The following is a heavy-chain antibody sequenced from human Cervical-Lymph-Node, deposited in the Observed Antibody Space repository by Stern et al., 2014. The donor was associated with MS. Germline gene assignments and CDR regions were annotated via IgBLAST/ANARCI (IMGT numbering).Heavy chain of an antibody. CDR3: ARDHPPAAGTSTFVDY. CDR2: INPSGGST. V-gene: IGHV1-46*01. D-gene: IGHD6-13*01. CDR1: GYTFTSYY. Sequence: VQLEESEAEVKKPGASVKVSCKASGYTFTSYYMHWVRQAPGQGLEWMGIINPSGGSTRYAQKFQGRVTMTRDPSTSTVYMELSSLRSEDTAVYYCARDHPPAAGTSTFVDYWGQGTLVTVSS. J-gene: IGHJ4*02.